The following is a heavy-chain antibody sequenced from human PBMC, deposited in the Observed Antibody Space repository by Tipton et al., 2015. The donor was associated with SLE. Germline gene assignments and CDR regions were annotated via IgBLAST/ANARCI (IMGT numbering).Heavy chain of an antibody. CDR1: GASISSGGHY. J-gene: IGHJ3*01. CDR2: LYYSGNT. V-gene: IGHV4-31*03. Sequence: TLSLTCTVSGASISSGGHYWSWLRQLPGKGLEWIGVLYYSGNTYYNPSLKSRVTISVDTSKNQFSLKLSSVTAADTAVYYCARSRIGLGYNFDMDVWGQGTMVTVSS. D-gene: IGHD1-1*01. CDR3: ARSRIGLGYNFDMDV.